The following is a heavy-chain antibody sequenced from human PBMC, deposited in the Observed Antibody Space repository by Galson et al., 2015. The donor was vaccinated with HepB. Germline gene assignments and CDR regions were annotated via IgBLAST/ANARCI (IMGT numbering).Heavy chain of an antibody. J-gene: IGHJ6*02. CDR3: AKDRKRGYYDSSGYPRYYFFGMDV. V-gene: IGHV3-30*18. CDR1: GFSFSYYG. Sequence: SLRLSCAASGFSFSYYGMHWVRQAPGKGLEWVAVISFDGSYKYNADSVKGRFTISRDNSKNTLCLQLNSLRVDDTAVYFCAKDRKRGYYDSSGYPRYYFFGMDVWGRGTTVSVSS. CDR2: ISFDGSYK. D-gene: IGHD3-22*01.